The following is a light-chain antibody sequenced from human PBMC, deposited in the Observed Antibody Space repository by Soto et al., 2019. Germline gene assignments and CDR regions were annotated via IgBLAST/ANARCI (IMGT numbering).Light chain of an antibody. Sequence: QSALAQPRSVSGCPGQSVTLSCTGTSSDVGGYDFVSWYQQYPGKAPKLIIFDVTERTSGVPDRFSGSKSGNSASLTISGLQAEDEANYYCSSYAGSYILGVFGGGTKVTVL. CDR3: SSYAGSYILGV. CDR1: SSDVGGYDF. J-gene: IGLJ3*02. CDR2: DVT. V-gene: IGLV2-11*01.